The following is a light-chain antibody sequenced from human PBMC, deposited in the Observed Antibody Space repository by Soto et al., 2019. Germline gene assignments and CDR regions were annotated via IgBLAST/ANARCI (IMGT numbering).Light chain of an antibody. CDR2: DDS. V-gene: IGLV3-21*02. J-gene: IGLJ1*01. CDR3: QVWDSSSDHYV. CDR1: NIGSKS. Sequence: SYELTQPPSVSVAPGQTARITCGGNNIGSKSVHWYQQKPGQAPVLVVYDDSDRPPGIPERFSGSNSGNTATLTISRVEAGDEADDYCQVWDSSSDHYVFGTGTKVTVL.